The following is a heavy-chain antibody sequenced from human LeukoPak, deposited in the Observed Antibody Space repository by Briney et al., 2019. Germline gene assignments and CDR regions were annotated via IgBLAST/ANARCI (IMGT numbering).Heavy chain of an antibody. V-gene: IGHV1-18*01. D-gene: IGHD2-21*02. CDR3: ARAYCGGDCSHNYYYYMDV. J-gene: IGHJ6*03. Sequence: ASVKVSCKASGYTFTSYGISWVRQAPGQGLEWMGWISAYNGNTNYAQKLQGRVTMITDTSTSTAYMELRSLRSDDTAVYYCARAYCGGDCSHNYYYYMDVWGKGTTVTVSS. CDR2: ISAYNGNT. CDR1: GYTFTSYG.